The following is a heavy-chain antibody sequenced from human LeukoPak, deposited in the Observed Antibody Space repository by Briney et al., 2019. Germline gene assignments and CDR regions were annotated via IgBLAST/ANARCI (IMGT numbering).Heavy chain of an antibody. CDR1: GFTFSRLW. V-gene: IGHV3-7*01. D-gene: IGHD1-26*01. J-gene: IGHJ6*03. CDR2: IKEDGSEA. Sequence: GESLSLSCAAAGFTFSRLWMSWVRQATGQGLECVAKIKEDGSEAHYVDSVKGRFTISRDNAKESLYLQMNRLRAEDTAVYYCAKGYGWEASYYYYYMDVWGKGTTVTISS. CDR3: AKGYGWEASYYYYYMDV.